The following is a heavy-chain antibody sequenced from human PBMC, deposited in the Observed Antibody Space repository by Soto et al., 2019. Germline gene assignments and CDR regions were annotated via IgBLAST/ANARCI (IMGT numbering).Heavy chain of an antibody. CDR2: ISGGGDNT. CDR1: GITFSSYA. Sequence: GGSLRLSCTASGITFSSYAMTWVRQAPGKGLEWVSGISGGGDNTYYADSVKGRFTISRDNSKSTLYLQMNSLRAEDTAVYYCAKPVYDSSGYLYYLDYWGQGTLVTVSS. CDR3: AKPVYDSSGYLYYLDY. V-gene: IGHV3-23*01. J-gene: IGHJ4*02. D-gene: IGHD3-22*01.